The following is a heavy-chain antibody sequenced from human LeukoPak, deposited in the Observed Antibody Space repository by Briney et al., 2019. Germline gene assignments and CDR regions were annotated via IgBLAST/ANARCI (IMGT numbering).Heavy chain of an antibody. CDR1: GFTFTSYA. CDR2: ISYDGKNK. CDR3: AKDKGIAVAGSDY. D-gene: IGHD6-19*01. V-gene: IGHV3-30*04. Sequence: PGRSLRLSCAASGFTFTSYAMHWVRQAPGKGLEWVAVISYDGKNKYYTDSVKGRFTISRDNSKNTLYLQMNSLRAEDTAVYYCAKDKGIAVAGSDYWGQGTLVTVSS. J-gene: IGHJ4*02.